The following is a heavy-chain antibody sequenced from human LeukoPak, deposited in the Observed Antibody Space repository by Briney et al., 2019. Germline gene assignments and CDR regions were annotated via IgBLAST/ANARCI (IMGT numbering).Heavy chain of an antibody. V-gene: IGHV3-7*04. J-gene: IGHJ4*02. Sequence: GGSLRLSCAASGFTISNYWMTWLRQTPGKGLEWVANIRQDGALEYYVESVQGRFSISRDNAKNSFHLQLNSLRAHDTAFYYCERGLSESGLFDWWGEGTLVIVSS. CDR3: ERGLSESGLFDW. CDR1: GFTISNYW. D-gene: IGHD3-16*01. CDR2: IRQDGALE.